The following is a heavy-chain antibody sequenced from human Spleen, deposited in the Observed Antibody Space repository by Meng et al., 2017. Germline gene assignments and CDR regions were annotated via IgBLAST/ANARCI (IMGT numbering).Heavy chain of an antibody. D-gene: IGHD6-19*01. CDR3: ARDVAVAGDYYYGMDV. CDR1: GFTFSNSA. V-gene: IGHV3-23*01. CDR2: ISGSGGST. Sequence: GGSLRLSCAVSGFTFSNSAMTWVRRAPGKGLEWVSTISGSGGSTYYADSVKGRFTISRDNSKNTLYLQMNSLRTEDTAVYYCARDVAVAGDYYYGMDVWGQGTTVTVSS. J-gene: IGHJ6*02.